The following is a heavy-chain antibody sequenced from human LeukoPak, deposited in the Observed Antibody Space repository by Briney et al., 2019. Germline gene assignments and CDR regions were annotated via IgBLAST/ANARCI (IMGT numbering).Heavy chain of an antibody. CDR1: GFTVSSDH. Sequence: GGSLRISCAASGFTVSSDHMTWVRQAPGKGLEWVSVIYSGGSKDYADSVTGRFTISRDNSNNTLYLQMNRLRAEDTAVYFCARGRSYDYIWGSYYDLWGQGTPVTVSS. V-gene: IGHV3-66*01. D-gene: IGHD3-16*01. CDR3: ARGRSYDYIWGSYYDL. J-gene: IGHJ5*02. CDR2: IYSGGSK.